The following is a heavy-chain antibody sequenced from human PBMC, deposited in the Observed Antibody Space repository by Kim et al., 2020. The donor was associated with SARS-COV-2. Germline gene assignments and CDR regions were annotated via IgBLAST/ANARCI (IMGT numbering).Heavy chain of an antibody. CDR1: GYTLTELS. CDR2: FDPEDGET. J-gene: IGHJ4*02. V-gene: IGHV1-24*01. CDR3: ATDYSDRHMVRARVGKFDY. D-gene: IGHD3-10*01. Sequence: ASVKVSCKVSGYTLTELSMHWVRQAPGKGLEWMGGFDPEDGETIYAQKFQGRVTMTEDTSTDTAYMELSSLRSEETAVYYCATDYSDRHMVRARVGKFDYLGQGTLVTVSS.